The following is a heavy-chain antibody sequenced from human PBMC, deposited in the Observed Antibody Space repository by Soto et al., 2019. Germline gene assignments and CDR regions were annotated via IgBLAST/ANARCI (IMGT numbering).Heavy chain of an antibody. V-gene: IGHV4-59*02. CDR3: ARDWYSSSWHGAYYYYGMDV. Sequence: SETLSLTCTVSGDSVTSHYLTWIRQSPEKGLEWIGYMHYTGFSHYNPSLKSRLTISVDMSKNQFTLKLSSVTVADTAVYYCARDWYSSSWHGAYYYYGMDVWGQGTTVTVSS. D-gene: IGHD6-13*01. J-gene: IGHJ6*02. CDR2: MHYTGFS. CDR1: GDSVTSHY.